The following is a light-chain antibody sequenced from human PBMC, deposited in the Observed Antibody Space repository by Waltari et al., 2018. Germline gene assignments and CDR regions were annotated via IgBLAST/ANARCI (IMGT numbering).Light chain of an antibody. J-gene: IGKJ1*01. V-gene: IGKV3-20*01. CDR2: GAY. CDR1: QRVNTY. Sequence: IALTQSPGTLSLSPGERATPSCRASQRVNTYLAWYQPKPGQAPRLLIFGAYTRAAGIPDRFSGSGFGTDFSLTISRLEAEDFAVYYCQHHVRLPATFGQGTKVEIK. CDR3: QHHVRLPAT.